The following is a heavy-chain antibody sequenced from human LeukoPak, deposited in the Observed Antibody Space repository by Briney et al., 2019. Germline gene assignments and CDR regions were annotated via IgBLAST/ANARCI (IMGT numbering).Heavy chain of an antibody. Sequence: GGSLRLSCAASGFTFDDYAMHWVRQAPGKGLEWVSGISWNSGSIGYADSVKGRFTISRDNAKNSLYLQMNSLRAEDTALYYCAKDSLDYGDYLGSFDYWGQGTLVTVSS. V-gene: IGHV3-9*01. J-gene: IGHJ4*02. D-gene: IGHD4-17*01. CDR2: ISWNSGSI. CDR1: GFTFDDYA. CDR3: AKDSLDYGDYLGSFDY.